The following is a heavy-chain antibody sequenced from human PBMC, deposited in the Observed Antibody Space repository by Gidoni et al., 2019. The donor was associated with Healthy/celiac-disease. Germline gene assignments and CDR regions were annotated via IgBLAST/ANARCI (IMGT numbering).Heavy chain of an antibody. CDR3: ARDWSSGWSFDY. V-gene: IGHV3-33*01. CDR2: IWYDGSNK. CDR1: VFTFSSDG. D-gene: IGHD6-19*01. Sequence: QVQLVESGGGVVQPGRSLSLSCAASVFTFSSDGMHCVRPAPGKGLEWVAVIWYDGSNKYYADSVKGRFTISRDNSKNTLYLQMNSLRAEDTAVYYCARDWSSGWSFDYWGQGTLVTVSS. J-gene: IGHJ4*02.